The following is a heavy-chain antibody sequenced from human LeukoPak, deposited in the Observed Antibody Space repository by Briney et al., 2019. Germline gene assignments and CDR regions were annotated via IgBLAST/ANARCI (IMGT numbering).Heavy chain of an antibody. V-gene: IGHV3-33*06. D-gene: IGHD7-27*01. Sequence: GGSLRLSCAASEFSSISYGMNWVRQAPGKGLEWVAVIWYDGSNKYYADSVKGRFTISRDNSKNTLYLQMNTLRAEDTAMYYCTKTGGPWDWGQGTLVTVSS. CDR3: TKTGGPWD. J-gene: IGHJ4*02. CDR2: IWYDGSNK. CDR1: EFSSISYG.